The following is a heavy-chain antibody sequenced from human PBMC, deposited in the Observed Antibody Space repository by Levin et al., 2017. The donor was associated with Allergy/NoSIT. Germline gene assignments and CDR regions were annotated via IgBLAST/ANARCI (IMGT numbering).Heavy chain of an antibody. CDR3: ARGGRIAAAGPRGYYYYYMDV. CDR1: GYTFTSYG. D-gene: IGHD6-13*01. CDR2: ISAYNGNT. Sequence: ASVKVSCKASGYTFTSYGISWVRQAPGQGLEWMGWISAYNGNTNYAQKLQGRVTMTTDTSTSTAYMELRSLRSDDTAVYYCARGGRIAAAGPRGYYYYYMDVWGKGTTVTVSS. J-gene: IGHJ6*03. V-gene: IGHV1-18*01.